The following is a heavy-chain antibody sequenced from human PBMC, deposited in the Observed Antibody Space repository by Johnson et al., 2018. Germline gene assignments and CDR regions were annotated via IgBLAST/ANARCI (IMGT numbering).Heavy chain of an antibody. CDR1: GFTVSSYN. Sequence: VQLVQSGGGLVKPGGSLRLSCAASGFTVSSYNMNWVRQAPGKGLVWVSRINSDGSSTSYADSVKGRFTISRDNAKNTLYLQMNSLRAEDTAVYYCARGKVLRYPYYYMDVWGKGTTVTVSS. D-gene: IGHD3-9*01. CDR3: ARGKVLRYPYYYMDV. CDR2: INSDGSST. J-gene: IGHJ6*03. V-gene: IGHV3-74*02.